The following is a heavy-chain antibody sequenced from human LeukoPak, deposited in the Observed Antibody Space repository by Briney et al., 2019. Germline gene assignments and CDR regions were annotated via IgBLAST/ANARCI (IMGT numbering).Heavy chain of an antibody. Sequence: VSVKVSCKASGYSFTNYGISWVRQAPGQGLEWMGWISAYGGNTDYAQNFQGRVTMTTDTSTSTAYMELRSLRSDDTAVYYCARDRSSSDYWGQGTLVTVSS. CDR3: ARDRSSSDY. J-gene: IGHJ4*02. CDR1: GYSFTNYG. CDR2: ISAYGGNT. V-gene: IGHV1-18*01. D-gene: IGHD6-13*01.